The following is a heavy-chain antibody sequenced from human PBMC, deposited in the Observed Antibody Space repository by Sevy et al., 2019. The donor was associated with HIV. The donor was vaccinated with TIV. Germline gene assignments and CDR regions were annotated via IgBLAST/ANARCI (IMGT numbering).Heavy chain of an antibody. Sequence: LRETLSLTCTVSGYSISSGYYWGWIRQPPGKGLEWIGSLYHSGSTYYNPSLQSRVTISVDTSKNQFSLKLSPVTAADTAVYFCAGVARFLEWLFRDSTPPHYFDYWGQGTLVTVSS. CDR3: AGVARFLEWLFRDSTPPHYFDY. CDR1: GYSISSGYY. J-gene: IGHJ4*02. V-gene: IGHV4-38-2*02. CDR2: LYHSGST. D-gene: IGHD3-3*01.